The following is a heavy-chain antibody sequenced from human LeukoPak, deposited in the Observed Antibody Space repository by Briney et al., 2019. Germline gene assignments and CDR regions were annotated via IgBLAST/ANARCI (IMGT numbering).Heavy chain of an antibody. D-gene: IGHD1-7*01. Sequence: SETLSLTCSVSGGSISGYYWTWIRQPAGKGLEWIGRVYTSGSTHYNPSLKTRLTLSVDTSKNQFSLKLSSVTAADTAVYYCARLITGTTTAFDIWGQGTMVTVSS. J-gene: IGHJ3*02. CDR2: VYTSGST. CDR3: ARLITGTTTAFDI. CDR1: GGSISGYY. V-gene: IGHV4-4*07.